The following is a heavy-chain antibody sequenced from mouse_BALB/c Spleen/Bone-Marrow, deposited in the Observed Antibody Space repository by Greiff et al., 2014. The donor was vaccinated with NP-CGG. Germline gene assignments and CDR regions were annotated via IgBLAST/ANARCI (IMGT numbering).Heavy chain of an antibody. J-gene: IGHJ3*01. Sequence: EVKLMESGPELVKPGASVKISCKASGYTFTDYNMHWVKHSHGKSLEWIGYIYPYNGGTVYKQKFKSKATLTVDNSSSTANMELRSLTSEDSAVYYCARGAAYGYYLGLAYWGQGTLVTVSA. CDR1: GYTFTDYN. V-gene: IGHV1S29*02. CDR2: IYPYNGGT. D-gene: IGHD2-3*01. CDR3: ARGAAYGYYLGLAY.